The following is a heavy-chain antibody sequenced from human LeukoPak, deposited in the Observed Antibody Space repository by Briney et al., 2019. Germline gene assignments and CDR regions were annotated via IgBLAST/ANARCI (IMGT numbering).Heavy chain of an antibody. CDR1: GFTFSDYY. Sequence: PGGSLRLSCVASGFTFSDYYMSWIRQAPGKGLEWVSYIRSSGTTRHYADSVTGRFTISRDNAKNSLYLQMNSLRAEDTAVYYCARDRGAVTDVFDYWGQGTLVTVSS. V-gene: IGHV3-11*04. D-gene: IGHD6-19*01. CDR3: ARDRGAVTDVFDY. J-gene: IGHJ4*02. CDR2: IRSSGTTR.